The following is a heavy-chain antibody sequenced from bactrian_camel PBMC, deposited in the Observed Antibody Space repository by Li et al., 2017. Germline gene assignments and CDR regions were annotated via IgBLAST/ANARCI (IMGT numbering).Heavy chain of an antibody. J-gene: IGHJ4*01. V-gene: IGHV3S53*01. CDR1: QDISTGVC. Sequence: HVQLVESGGGSVQAGGSLTLSCSVSQDISTGVCMAYFRQVPGKEAEKVAAVDRDGTTIYEDSVKGRFTIRKDNAKNTLYLQMNSLRTEDTGTYYCAKSLASALNGTGRSPGTQVTVS. D-gene: IGHD6*01. CDR2: VDRDGTT.